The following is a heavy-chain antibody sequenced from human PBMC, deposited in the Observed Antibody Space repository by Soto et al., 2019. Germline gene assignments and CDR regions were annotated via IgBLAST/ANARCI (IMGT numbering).Heavy chain of an antibody. CDR3: ASEALNAAAGTSDY. J-gene: IGHJ4*02. CDR2: ISYDGSNK. Sequence: GGSLRLSCAASGFTFSSYGMHWVRQAPGKGLEWVAVISYDGSNKYYADSVKGRFTISRDNSKNTLYLQMNGLRAEDTAVYYCASEALNAAAGTSDYWGQGTLVTVSS. D-gene: IGHD6-13*01. V-gene: IGHV3-30*03. CDR1: GFTFSSYG.